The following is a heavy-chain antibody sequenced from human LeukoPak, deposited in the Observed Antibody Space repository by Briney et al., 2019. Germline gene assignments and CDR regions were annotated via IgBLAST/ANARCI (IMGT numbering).Heavy chain of an antibody. CDR1: GGSISGGY. J-gene: IGHJ4*02. Sequence: SETLSLTCTVSGGSISGGYWSWIRQPPGRGLEWIGYVYTSGSTNYNPSLESRVTISVDTSKSQFALKLSSVTAADTAVYYCAKSYFDYSTYYSYYFNLWGQGALVTVSS. D-gene: IGHD4-11*01. V-gene: IGHV4-4*09. CDR2: VYTSGST. CDR3: AKSYFDYSTYYSYYFNL.